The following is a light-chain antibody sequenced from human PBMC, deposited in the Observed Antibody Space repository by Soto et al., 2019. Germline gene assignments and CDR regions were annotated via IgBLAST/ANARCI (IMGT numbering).Light chain of an antibody. CDR1: QSVGSN. Sequence: EVIMTQSPATLSVSPGERATLSCRASQSVGSNLAWYQQKPGQAPRVLIYSASTRATGFPARFSGSGSGTEFTLTICSLQSEDFAVYSCQQYNNWPQTFGQGTKVDIK. CDR3: QQYNNWPQT. J-gene: IGKJ1*01. V-gene: IGKV3-15*01. CDR2: SAS.